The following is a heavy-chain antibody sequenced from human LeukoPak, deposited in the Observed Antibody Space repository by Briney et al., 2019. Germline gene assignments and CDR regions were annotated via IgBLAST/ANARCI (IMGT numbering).Heavy chain of an antibody. Sequence: ASVKVSCKASGYTFTSYDINWVRQATGQGLEWMGWMNPNSGNTGYAQEFQGRVTITRNTSISTAYMELSSLRSEDTAVYYCARGAYYGDYVDYWGQGTLVTVSS. CDR3: ARGAYYGDYVDY. CDR1: GYTFTSYD. V-gene: IGHV1-8*03. D-gene: IGHD4-17*01. CDR2: MNPNSGNT. J-gene: IGHJ4*02.